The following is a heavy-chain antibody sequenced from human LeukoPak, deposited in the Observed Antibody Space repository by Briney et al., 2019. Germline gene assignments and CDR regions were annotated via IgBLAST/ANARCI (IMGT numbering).Heavy chain of an antibody. V-gene: IGHV3-21*01. CDR2: ISSSSSYI. CDR1: GFTFSSYS. J-gene: IGHJ4*02. D-gene: IGHD3-9*01. Sequence: GGSLRLSCAASGFTFSSYSMNWVRQAPGKGLEWVSSISSSSSYIYYADSVKGRFTISRDNAKNSLYLQMNSLRAEDTAAYYCASDILTPPFDYWGQGTLVTVSS. CDR3: ASDILTPPFDY.